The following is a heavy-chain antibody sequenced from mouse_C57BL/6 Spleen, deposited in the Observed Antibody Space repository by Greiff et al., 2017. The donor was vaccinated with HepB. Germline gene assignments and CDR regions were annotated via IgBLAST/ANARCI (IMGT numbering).Heavy chain of an antibody. CDR3: ARQAYYSNYGGFFYWYFDV. J-gene: IGHJ1*03. CDR2: IDPSDSYT. D-gene: IGHD2-5*01. V-gene: IGHV1-69*01. CDR1: GYTFTSYW. Sequence: QVQLQQPGAELVMPGASVKLSCKASGYTFTSYWMHWVKQRPGQGLEWIGEIDPSDSYTNYNQKFKGKSTLTVDKSSSTAYMQLSSLTSEDSAVYYCARQAYYSNYGGFFYWYFDVWGTGTTVTVSS.